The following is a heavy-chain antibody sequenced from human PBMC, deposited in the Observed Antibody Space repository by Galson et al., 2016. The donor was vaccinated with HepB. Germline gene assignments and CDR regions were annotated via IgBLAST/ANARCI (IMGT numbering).Heavy chain of an antibody. J-gene: IGHJ4*02. CDR1: GFTFSSYA. Sequence: SLRLSCAASGFTFSSYAMSWVRQAPGKGLEWVSTLSSSGDNTHYADSLKGRFSISRDNSRNKLYLQMHSLRAEDTALYYCAKVDYDDYEGRFDYWGQGTLVTVSS. CDR3: AKVDYDDYEGRFDY. D-gene: IGHD4-17*01. V-gene: IGHV3-23*01. CDR2: LSSSGDNT.